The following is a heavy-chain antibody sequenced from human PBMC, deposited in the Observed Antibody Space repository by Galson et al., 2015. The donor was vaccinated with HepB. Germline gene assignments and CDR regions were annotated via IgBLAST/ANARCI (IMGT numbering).Heavy chain of an antibody. Sequence: SLRLSCAASGFTFSNYSMNWVRQAPGKGLEWVSGISGSGDRTYYADSVKGRFTISRDNSKSTLYMQMSSLRAEDTAVYYCAKGEPWMQLWHTFDYWGQGALVTVSS. CDR2: ISGSGDRT. D-gene: IGHD5-18*01. V-gene: IGHV3-23*01. CDR1: GFTFSNYS. CDR3: AKGEPWMQLWHTFDY. J-gene: IGHJ4*02.